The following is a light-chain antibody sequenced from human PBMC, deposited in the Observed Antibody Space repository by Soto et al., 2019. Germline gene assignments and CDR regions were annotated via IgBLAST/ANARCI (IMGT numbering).Light chain of an antibody. Sequence: DIQLTQSPSFLSASVGDRVTITCRASQGIAGSLAWYQRKPGKPPKLLIYAESTLQSGVPSRFSGSGSGTRGTLTISSLQPEDFATYYCQQVKSYPRTFGGGTKVDIK. J-gene: IGKJ4*01. V-gene: IGKV1-9*01. CDR3: QQVKSYPRT. CDR1: QGIAGS. CDR2: AES.